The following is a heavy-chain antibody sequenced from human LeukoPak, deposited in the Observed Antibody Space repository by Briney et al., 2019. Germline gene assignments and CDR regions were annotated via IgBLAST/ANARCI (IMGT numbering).Heavy chain of an antibody. D-gene: IGHD3-10*01. J-gene: IGHJ4*02. CDR2: SKHSGGT. CDR3: ARGQWEVRGIIITQLDY. CDR1: GGSFSGYY. Sequence: SETLSLTCAVYGGSFSGYYWSWIRQPPGKGLEWIGESKHSGGTNYNPSLKSRVTISVDTSKKQFSLTLTSVTAADTAVYYRARGQWEVRGIIITQLDYWGQGSLVTVSS. V-gene: IGHV4-34*01.